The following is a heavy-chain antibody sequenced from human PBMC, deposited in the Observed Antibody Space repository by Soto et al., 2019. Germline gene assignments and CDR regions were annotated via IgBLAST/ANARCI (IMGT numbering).Heavy chain of an antibody. CDR2: IIPIFGTA. CDR3: ARHYDSSGYYYHYYYYGMDV. V-gene: IGHV1-69*12. Sequence: QVQLVQSGAEVKKPGSSVKVSCKASGGTFSSYAISWVRQAPGQGLEWMGGIIPIFGTANYAQKFQGRVTITADEATSTAYLELSSVRSEDTAVYYCARHYDSSGYYYHYYYYGMDVWGQGTTVTVSS. CDR1: GGTFSSYA. J-gene: IGHJ6*02. D-gene: IGHD3-22*01.